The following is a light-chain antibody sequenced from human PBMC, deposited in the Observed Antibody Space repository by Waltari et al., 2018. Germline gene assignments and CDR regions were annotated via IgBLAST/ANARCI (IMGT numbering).Light chain of an antibody. V-gene: IGKV4-1*01. Sequence: DIVMTQSPDSLAVSLGERATIHCKSSQSVLYSSNNKNYLAWFQQKAGQPPKLLISWASTRESGVPDRFSGSGSGTDFTLTINSLQAEDVAVYYCHQYHSSPFTFGGGTKVGIK. CDR2: WAS. J-gene: IGKJ4*01. CDR1: QSVLYSSNNKNY. CDR3: HQYHSSPFT.